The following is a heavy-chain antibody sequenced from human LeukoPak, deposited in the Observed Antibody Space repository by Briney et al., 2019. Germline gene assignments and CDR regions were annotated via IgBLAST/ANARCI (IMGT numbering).Heavy chain of an antibody. V-gene: IGHV3-30*04. CDR2: ISYDGSNK. CDR3: ARDADMGYSGYDWFRY. CDR1: GFTFSSYA. J-gene: IGHJ4*02. D-gene: IGHD5-12*01. Sequence: PGGSLRLSCAASGFTFSSYAMQWVRQAPGKGLEWGAVISYDGSNKYYADSVKGRFTISRDNSKNTLYLQMNSLRAEDTAVYYCARDADMGYSGYDWFRYWGQGTLVTVSS.